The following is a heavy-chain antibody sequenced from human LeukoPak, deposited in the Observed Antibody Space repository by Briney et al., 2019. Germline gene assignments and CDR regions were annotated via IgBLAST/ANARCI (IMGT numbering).Heavy chain of an antibody. J-gene: IGHJ4*02. CDR1: GYTFTSYD. CDR2: MNPNSGNT. Sequence: ASVKVSCKASGYTFTSYDINWVRQATGQGLEWMGWMNPNSGNTGYAQKFQGRVTMTRNTSISTAYMELSSLRSEDTAVYYCARGPYCSSTSCWKYYFDYWGQGTLVTVSP. V-gene: IGHV1-8*01. CDR3: ARGPYCSSTSCWKYYFDY. D-gene: IGHD2-2*01.